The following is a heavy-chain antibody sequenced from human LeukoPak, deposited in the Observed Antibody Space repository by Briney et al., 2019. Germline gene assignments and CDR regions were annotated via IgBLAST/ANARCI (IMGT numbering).Heavy chain of an antibody. CDR3: AKWSYCSGGSCYGSLGY. J-gene: IGHJ4*02. Sequence: GGSLRLSCAASGFTLSSYAMSWVRQAPGKGLEWVSQISGSGDITYYADSVKGRFTISRDNSRNTLYLQMNSLRAGDTAVYYCAKWSYCSGGSCYGSLGYWGQGTLVTVPS. V-gene: IGHV3-23*01. CDR1: GFTLSSYA. CDR2: ISGSGDIT. D-gene: IGHD2-15*01.